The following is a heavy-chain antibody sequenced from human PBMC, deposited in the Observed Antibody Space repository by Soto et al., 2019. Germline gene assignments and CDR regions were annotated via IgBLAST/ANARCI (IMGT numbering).Heavy chain of an antibody. CDR1: TDSFNDYY. J-gene: IGHJ3*02. CDR3: ARDVGIHDAFDI. CDR2: IYHTGNT. V-gene: IGHV4-59*13. D-gene: IGHD5-18*01. Sequence: QVRLHESGPGLVKPSETLSLTCTVSTDSFNDYYWSWIRQPPGKGLEWIWSIYHTGNTNYNPSLESLVSISVDTSNIQFSLSLSSVTAADTAVYYCARDVGIHDAFDIWGQGTLVTVSS.